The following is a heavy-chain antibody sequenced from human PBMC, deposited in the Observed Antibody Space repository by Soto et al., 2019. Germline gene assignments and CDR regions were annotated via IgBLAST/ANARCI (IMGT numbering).Heavy chain of an antibody. CDR3: ASLSITIFRSYYYYGMDV. CDR2: IYYSGST. D-gene: IGHD3-3*01. Sequence: KPSETLSLTCTVSGGSVSSGSYYWSWIRQPPGKGLEWIGYIYYSGSTNYNPSLKSRVTISVDTSKNQFSLKLSSVAAADTAVYYCASLSITIFRSYYYYGMDVWGQGTTVTVSS. V-gene: IGHV4-61*01. CDR1: GGSVSSGSYY. J-gene: IGHJ6*02.